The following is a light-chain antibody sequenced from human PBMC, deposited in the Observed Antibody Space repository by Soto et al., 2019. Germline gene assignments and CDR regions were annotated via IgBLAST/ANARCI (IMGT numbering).Light chain of an antibody. CDR3: QQSYSTRGT. CDR2: AAS. CDR1: QSISSY. J-gene: IGKJ1*01. Sequence: DIQMTQSPSSLSASVGDRVTITCRASQSISSYLNWYQQKPGKAPKLLIYAASSLQSGVPSRFSGSGSGTDFTLTISSLQPEDFATYYCQQSYSTRGTFGQWTKVDIK. V-gene: IGKV1-39*01.